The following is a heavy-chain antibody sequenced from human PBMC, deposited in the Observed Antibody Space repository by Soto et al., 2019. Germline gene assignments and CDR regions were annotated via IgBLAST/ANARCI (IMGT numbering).Heavy chain of an antibody. CDR3: AIGVSGYHVDYGMDV. V-gene: IGHV3-48*02. Sequence: EVQLVESGGGLVQPGGSLSLSCAASGFAFNSYSVNWVRQAPGKGLEWVSYISSGSSIIYYADSVKGRFTISRDDAKNSLYLQMNSRRDEDTAVYYCAIGVSGYHVDYGMDVWGQGTTVTVSS. CDR1: GFAFNSYS. D-gene: IGHD6-25*01. J-gene: IGHJ6*02. CDR2: ISSGSSII.